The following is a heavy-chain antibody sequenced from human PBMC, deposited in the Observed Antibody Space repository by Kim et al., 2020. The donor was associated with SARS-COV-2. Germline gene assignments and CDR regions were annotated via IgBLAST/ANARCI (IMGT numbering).Heavy chain of an antibody. Sequence: ASVKVSCKASGYTFTSYAMNWVRQAPGQGLEWMGWINTNTGNPTYAQGFTGRFVFSLDTSVSTAYLQISSLKAEDTAVYYCARGGEFVVVVSHWFDPWGQGTLVTVSS. J-gene: IGHJ5*02. V-gene: IGHV7-4-1*02. D-gene: IGHD2-15*01. CDR1: GYTFTSYA. CDR3: ARGGEFVVVVSHWFDP. CDR2: INTNTGNP.